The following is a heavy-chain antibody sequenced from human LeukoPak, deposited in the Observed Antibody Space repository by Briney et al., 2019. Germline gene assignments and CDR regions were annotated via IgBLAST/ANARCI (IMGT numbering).Heavy chain of an antibody. Sequence: SETLSLTCTVSGGSISSYYWSWIRQPPGKGLEWIGYIYYSGSTNYNPSLKSRVTISVDTSKNQFSLKLSSVTAADTAVYYRARAGYSYGYSGMDVWGQGTTVTVSS. CDR1: GGSISSYY. D-gene: IGHD5-18*01. J-gene: IGHJ6*02. CDR3: ARAGYSYGYSGMDV. V-gene: IGHV4-59*01. CDR2: IYYSGST.